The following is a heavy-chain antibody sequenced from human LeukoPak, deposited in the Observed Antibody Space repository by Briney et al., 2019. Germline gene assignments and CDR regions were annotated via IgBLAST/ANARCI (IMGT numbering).Heavy chain of an antibody. CDR3: AREGIAVAGRGGNYGMDV. Sequence: GGSLRLSCAASGFTFSSYEMNWVRQAPGKGLEWVSYISSSGSTIYYADSVKGRFTISRDNAKNSLYLQMNSLRAEDTAVHYCAREGIAVAGRGGNYGMDVWGQGTTVTVSS. V-gene: IGHV3-48*03. D-gene: IGHD6-19*01. J-gene: IGHJ6*02. CDR1: GFTFSSYE. CDR2: ISSSGSTI.